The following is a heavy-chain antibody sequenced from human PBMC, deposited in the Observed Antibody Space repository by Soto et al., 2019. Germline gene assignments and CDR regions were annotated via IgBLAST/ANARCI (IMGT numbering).Heavy chain of an antibody. J-gene: IGHJ4*02. CDR3: APKPSGY. V-gene: IGHV3-23*01. Sequence: PXGAQIVSCAASGFTLSSYAITWIREAPGKGLEGVAAIGGSGGSTYCADSVKGRVTSSRDNSKSTRYLQRNSLRAEDTAGYYCAPKPSGYWGQRTLGTVAS. CDR2: IGGSGGST. CDR1: GFTLSSYA.